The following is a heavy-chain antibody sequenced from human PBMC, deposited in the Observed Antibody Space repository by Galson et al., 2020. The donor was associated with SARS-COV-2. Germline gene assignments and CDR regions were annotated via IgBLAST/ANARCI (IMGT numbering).Heavy chain of an antibody. CDR2: ISGKSGYI. J-gene: IGHJ6*02. Sequence: GGSLRLSCAASGFTFSSYGMNWVRQAPGKGLEWVASISGKSGYIYYADSVKGRFTISRDNAKNSLYLQMNSLRAEDTAVYYCARDRYQLPGEQLLVYFYYGLDVWVQGTTVTVSS. V-gene: IGHV3-21*01. CDR3: ARDRYQLPGEQLLVYFYYGLDV. D-gene: IGHD6-19*01. CDR1: GFTFSSYG.